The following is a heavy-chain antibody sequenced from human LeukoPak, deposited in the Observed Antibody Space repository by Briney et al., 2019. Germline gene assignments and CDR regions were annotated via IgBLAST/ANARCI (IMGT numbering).Heavy chain of an antibody. V-gene: IGHV3-23*01. CDR3: AKDYYASGSIDY. J-gene: IGHJ4*02. D-gene: IGHD3-10*01. CDR2: ISGSGGST. CDR1: GFTFSSYA. Sequence: GGSLRLSCAASGFTFSSYAMSWVRQAPGKGLEWVSAISGSGGSTYYADSVKGRFTISRDNSKNTLYLQMGSLRPEDTAVYYCAKDYYASGSIDYWGQGTLVTVSS.